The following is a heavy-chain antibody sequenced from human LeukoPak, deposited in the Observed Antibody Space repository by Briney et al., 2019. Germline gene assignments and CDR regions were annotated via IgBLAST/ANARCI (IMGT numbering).Heavy chain of an antibody. Sequence: ASVKVSCKVSGYTLTELSMHWVRQAPGKGLEWMGGFDPEDGETIYAQKFQGRVTMTEDTSTDTAYMELSSLRSEDTAVYYCATDGPMRYCSSTSCYSGGYWGQGTLVTVSS. J-gene: IGHJ4*02. CDR2: FDPEDGET. CDR1: GYTLTELS. CDR3: ATDGPMRYCSSTSCYSGGY. D-gene: IGHD2-2*01. V-gene: IGHV1-24*01.